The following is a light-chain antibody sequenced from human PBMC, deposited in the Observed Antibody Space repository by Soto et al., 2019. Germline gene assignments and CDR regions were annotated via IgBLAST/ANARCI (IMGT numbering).Light chain of an antibody. Sequence: EIVMTQSPATLSVSPGERATLSCRASQSVSSNLAWYQQKPGQAPRLLIYGASTRATGIPARFSGSGSGTECTLTISSLQSEDFAVYYCQQYNNWLSLTFGGGTKVEIK. J-gene: IGKJ4*01. V-gene: IGKV3-15*01. CDR3: QQYNNWLSLT. CDR2: GAS. CDR1: QSVSSN.